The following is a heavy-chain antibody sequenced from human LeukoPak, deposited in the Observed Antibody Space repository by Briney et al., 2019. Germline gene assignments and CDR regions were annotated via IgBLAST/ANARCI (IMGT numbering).Heavy chain of an antibody. CDR1: GFTFSSYW. CDR2: INSDGSST. V-gene: IGHV3-74*01. J-gene: IGHJ4*02. CDR3: ARAPIYYGSGSYVDY. D-gene: IGHD3-10*01. Sequence: GGSLRLSCAASGFTFSSYWMHWVRQAPGKGLVWVSRINSDGSSTSYADSVKGRFTISRDNAKNTLYLQMNSLRAEGTAVYYCARAPIYYGSGSYVDYWGQGTLVTVSS.